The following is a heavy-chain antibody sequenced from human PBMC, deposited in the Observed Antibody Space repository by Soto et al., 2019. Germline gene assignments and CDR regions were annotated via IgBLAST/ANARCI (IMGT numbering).Heavy chain of an antibody. V-gene: IGHV4-39*01. J-gene: IGHJ6*02. D-gene: IGHD3-16*01. CDR3: ARHTKKTYYDWVSDYYYYYGMDV. CDR2: IYYSGST. Sequence: SDTLSLTCTVSGGSISSSSYYWGWIRQPPGKGLEWIGSIYYSGSTYYNPSLKSRVTISVDTSKNQFSLKLSSVTAADTAVYYCARHTKKTYYDWVSDYYYYYGMDVWGQGTTVTVAS. CDR1: GGSISSSSYY.